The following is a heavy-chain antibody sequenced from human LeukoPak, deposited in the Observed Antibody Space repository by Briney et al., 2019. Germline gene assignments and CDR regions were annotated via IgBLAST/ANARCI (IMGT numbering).Heavy chain of an antibody. D-gene: IGHD1-7*01. J-gene: IGHJ6*02. Sequence: SVKVSCKASGYTFTGYYMHWVRQAPGQGLEWMGRIIPILGIANYAQKFQGRVTITADKSTSTAYMELSSLRSEDTAVYYCARDKTTYYYYGMDVWGQGTTVTVSS. CDR1: GYTFTGYY. CDR3: ARDKTTYYYYGMDV. CDR2: IIPILGIA. V-gene: IGHV1-69*04.